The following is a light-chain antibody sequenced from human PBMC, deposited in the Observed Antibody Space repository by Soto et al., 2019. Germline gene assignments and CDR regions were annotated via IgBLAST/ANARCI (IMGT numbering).Light chain of an antibody. CDR2: DVS. Sequence: QSALAQPRSVSGSPGQSVTISCTGTNSDVGAYKYVSWYQQHPGKAPKLMIYDVSKRPSGVPDRFSGSKSGNTASLTISGLQAEDETDYYCCSYAGTYPVVFGGGTKLTVL. CDR3: CSYAGTYPVV. CDR1: NSDVGAYKY. V-gene: IGLV2-11*01. J-gene: IGLJ2*01.